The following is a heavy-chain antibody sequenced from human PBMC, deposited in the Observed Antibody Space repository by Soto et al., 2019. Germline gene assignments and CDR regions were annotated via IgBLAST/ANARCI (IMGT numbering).Heavy chain of an antibody. J-gene: IGHJ4*02. CDR1: GLSFSSRW. CDR3: ARAPAWGSLDY. CDR2: IDPVGSQV. Sequence: GGSLRLSCEVSGLSFSSRWMSWVRQAPGKGLEWVADIDPVGSQVVYVASVMGRFTVSRDNAKKSLFLQMNSLRVEDTAFYYWARAPAWGSLDYWGRETLVTVSS. V-gene: IGHV3-7*01. D-gene: IGHD7-27*01.